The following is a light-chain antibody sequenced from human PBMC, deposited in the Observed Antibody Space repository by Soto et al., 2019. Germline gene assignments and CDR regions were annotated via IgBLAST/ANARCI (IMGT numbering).Light chain of an antibody. CDR1: QSLLSSSDNRNY. V-gene: IGKV4-1*01. CDR3: QQYYSSPFT. J-gene: IGKJ4*01. CDR2: WAS. Sequence: DVVMTQSPDSLALSLGERATINCKSSQSLLSSSDNRNYLAWFQQKVGQPPKLLIRWASIRNTGVPDRFTGSGSGTDFTLTINSLQAEDVAVYYCQQYYSSPFTFGGGTKVDIK.